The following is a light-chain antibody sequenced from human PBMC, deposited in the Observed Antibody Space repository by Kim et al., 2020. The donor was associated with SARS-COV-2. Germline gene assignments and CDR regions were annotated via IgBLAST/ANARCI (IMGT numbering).Light chain of an antibody. CDR2: GKN. CDR1: SLRSYY. J-gene: IGLJ2*01. V-gene: IGLV3-19*01. CDR3: NSRDSNDNVV. Sequence: VALGQTVSITCYGDSLRSYYATWYQQKPGQAPILVIYGKNNRPSGIPDRFSGSSSGNTASLTITGTQAGDEADYYCNSRDSNDNVVFGGGTQLTVL.